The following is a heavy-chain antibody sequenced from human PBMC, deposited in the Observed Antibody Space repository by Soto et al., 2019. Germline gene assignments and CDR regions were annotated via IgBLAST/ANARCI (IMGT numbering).Heavy chain of an antibody. Sequence: SETLSLTCTVSGGSISSSSYYWGWIRQPPGKGLEWIGSIYYSGSTYYNPSLKSRVTISVDTSKNQFSLKLSSVTAADTAVYYCAGLVEFVGFDPWGQGTLVTVSS. V-gene: IGHV4-39*01. CDR2: IYYSGST. CDR1: GGSISSSSYY. J-gene: IGHJ5*02. CDR3: AGLVEFVGFDP. D-gene: IGHD2-8*02.